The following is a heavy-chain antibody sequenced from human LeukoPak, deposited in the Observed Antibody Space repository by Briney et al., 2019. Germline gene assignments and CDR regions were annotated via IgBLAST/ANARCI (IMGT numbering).Heavy chain of an antibody. D-gene: IGHD5-18*01. Sequence: GGSLRLSCAASGFTFSSYAMSWVRQAPGKGLEWVSAISGSGGSTYYADSVKGRFTISRDKSKNTLYLQMNSLRAEDTALYYCAKDHDEQYTYGPFDYWGQGTLVTVSS. CDR1: GFTFSSYA. J-gene: IGHJ4*02. CDR2: ISGSGGST. V-gene: IGHV3-23*01. CDR3: AKDHDEQYTYGPFDY.